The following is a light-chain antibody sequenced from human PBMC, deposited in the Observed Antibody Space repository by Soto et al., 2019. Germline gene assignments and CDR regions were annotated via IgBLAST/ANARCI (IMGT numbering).Light chain of an antibody. Sequence: ETVLTQSPGTLSLSPGERATVSCRASQSVGGNSLAWYQQRPGQAPRLLIYDTSKWATGIPDRFSGSGSGTDFTLTISRLEPAGFAVYYSQQYQSSPRTFGQGTKVKLK. V-gene: IGKV3-20*01. CDR3: QQYQSSPRT. J-gene: IGKJ1*01. CDR2: DTS. CDR1: QSVGGNS.